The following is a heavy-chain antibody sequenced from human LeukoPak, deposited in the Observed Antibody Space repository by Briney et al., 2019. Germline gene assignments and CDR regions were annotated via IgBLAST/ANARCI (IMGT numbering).Heavy chain of an antibody. CDR2: VHGSGNT. CDR3: ARVGSGYDYFDY. Sequence: PSETLCLTCTVSAGSISSYYWSWIRQPAGKGLEWIGRVHGSGNTKYNPLLMSRVTMSVDTSKNQFSLKLSSVTAADTAVYYCARVGSGYDYFDYWGQGALVTVSS. CDR1: AGSISSYY. J-gene: IGHJ4*02. V-gene: IGHV4-4*07. D-gene: IGHD5-12*01.